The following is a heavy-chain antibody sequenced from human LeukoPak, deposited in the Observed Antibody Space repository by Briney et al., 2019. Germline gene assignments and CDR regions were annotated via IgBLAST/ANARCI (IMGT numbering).Heavy chain of an antibody. CDR1: GGSVTSSSYY. CDR2: LYYTGST. V-gene: IGHV4-39*07. CDR3: ARASSGWYFVWFDP. J-gene: IGHJ5*02. D-gene: IGHD6-19*01. Sequence: PSETLSLTCTVSGGSVTSSSYYWGWIRQPPGKGLEWIGSLYYTGSTYYSPSLKSRVTISVDTSKNHFSLKLSSVTAADTAVYYCARASSGWYFVWFDPWAREPWSPSPQ.